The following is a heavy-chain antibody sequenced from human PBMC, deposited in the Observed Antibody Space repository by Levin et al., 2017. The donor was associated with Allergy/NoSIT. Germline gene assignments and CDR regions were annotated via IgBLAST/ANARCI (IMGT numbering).Heavy chain of an antibody. D-gene: IGHD2-15*01. CDR2: IYYNENT. CDR3: ASSRGRGFCRGDCCSPK. J-gene: IGHJ4*02. CDR1: GDSISSGGSF. Sequence: SQTLSLTCSVSGDSISSGGSFWHWIRQHPVKGLEWIGYIYYNENTYYNPSLKSRVTISGDTSKNQFSLNLYSVTAADTAVYYCASSRGRGFCRGDCCSPKWGQGLLVTVSS. V-gene: IGHV4-31*03.